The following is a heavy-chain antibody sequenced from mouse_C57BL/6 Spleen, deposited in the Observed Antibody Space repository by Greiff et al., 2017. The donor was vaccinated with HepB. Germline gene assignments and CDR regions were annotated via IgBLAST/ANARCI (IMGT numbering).Heavy chain of an antibody. CDR2: IYPGDGDT. J-gene: IGHJ4*01. CDR3: ARRDYGSSYYYAMDY. D-gene: IGHD1-1*01. CDR1: GYAFSSSW. V-gene: IGHV1-82*01. Sequence: QVQLQQSGPELVKPGASVKISCKASGYAFSSSWMNWVKQRPGKGLEWIGRIYPGDGDTNYNGKFKGKATLTAERSSSTAYMQLSSLTSEDSAVYFCARRDYGSSYYYAMDYWGQGTSVTVSS.